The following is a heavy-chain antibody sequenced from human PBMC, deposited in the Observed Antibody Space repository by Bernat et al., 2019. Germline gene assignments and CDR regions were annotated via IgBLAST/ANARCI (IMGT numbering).Heavy chain of an antibody. D-gene: IGHD2-2*01. CDR3: ARLSAPAAPDY. CDR1: GGSVTSTSYY. V-gene: IGHV4-39*01. Sequence: QVQLQESGPGLVKPSETLSLTCTVSGGSVTSTSYYWGWIRQPPGKGLEWIGNFYYPGSTYYNPSLKSRVTISVDTSKNQFSLKLSSVTAADTAVYYCARLSAPAAPDYWGQGTLVTVSS. CDR2: FYYPGST. J-gene: IGHJ4*02.